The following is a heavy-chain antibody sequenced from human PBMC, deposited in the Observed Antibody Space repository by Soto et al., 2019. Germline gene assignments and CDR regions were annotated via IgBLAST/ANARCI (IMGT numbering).Heavy chain of an antibody. CDR3: ARERSITGTTRDALDI. CDR1: GGTFSSYA. D-gene: IGHD1-7*01. Sequence: SVTVCCKASGGTFSSYALSWARQAPGQGLEWMGGIIPIFGTANYAQKFQGRVTITADKSTSTAYMELSSLRSEDTAVYYCARERSITGTTRDALDIWGQGTMVTVSS. V-gene: IGHV1-69*06. J-gene: IGHJ3*02. CDR2: IIPIFGTA.